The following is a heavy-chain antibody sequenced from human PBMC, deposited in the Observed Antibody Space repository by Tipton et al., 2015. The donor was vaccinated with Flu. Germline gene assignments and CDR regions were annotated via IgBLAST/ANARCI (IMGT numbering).Heavy chain of an antibody. Sequence: LRLSCSVSGDSIDSRYFWGWIRQPPGKGLEWIGNVHRSGTTYFNPSLTSRVTISVDTSKNQFSLRLSSVTAADTAVYYCARHTGDSVRGVIDYWGQGTLVTVSS. V-gene: IGHV4-38-2*01. D-gene: IGHD3-10*02. CDR3: ARHTGDSVRGVIDY. J-gene: IGHJ4*02. CDR1: GDSIDSRYF. CDR2: VHRSGTT.